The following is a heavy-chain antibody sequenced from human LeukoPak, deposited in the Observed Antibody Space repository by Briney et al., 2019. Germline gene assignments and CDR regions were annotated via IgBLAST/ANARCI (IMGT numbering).Heavy chain of an antibody. CDR3: ASRYCNSTSCYGGFYYYYGMDV. CDR1: GGTFSSYA. Sequence: GASVKVSCTASGGTFSSYAISWVRQAPGQGLEWMGGIIPIFGTANYAQKFQGRVTITADESTSTAYMELSSLRSEDTAVYYCASRYCNSTSCYGGFYYYYGMDVWGQGTTVTVSS. CDR2: IIPIFGTA. J-gene: IGHJ6*02. V-gene: IGHV1-69*13. D-gene: IGHD2-2*01.